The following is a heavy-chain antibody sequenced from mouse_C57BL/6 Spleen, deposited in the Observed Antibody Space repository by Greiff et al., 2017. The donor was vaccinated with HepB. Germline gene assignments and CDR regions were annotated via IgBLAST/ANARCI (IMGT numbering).Heavy chain of an antibody. J-gene: IGHJ2*01. Sequence: VQLQQSGPELVKPGASVKISCKASGYAFSSSWMNWVKQRPGKGLEWIGRIYPGDGDTNYNGKFKGKATMTADKSSSTAYMQLSSLTSEDSAVYFCAIGDGCYWGQGTTLTVSS. CDR1: GYAFSSSW. CDR2: IYPGDGDT. V-gene: IGHV1-82*01. D-gene: IGHD2-3*01. CDR3: AIGDGCY.